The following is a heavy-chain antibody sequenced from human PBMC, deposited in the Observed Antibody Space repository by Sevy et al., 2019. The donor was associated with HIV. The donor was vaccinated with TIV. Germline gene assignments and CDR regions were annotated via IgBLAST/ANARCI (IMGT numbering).Heavy chain of an antibody. CDR3: ASQMGGGNFFYYYFDY. CDR1: GYSISSGYY. V-gene: IGHV4-38-2*02. D-gene: IGHD2-21*01. CDR2: INHSGST. J-gene: IGHJ4*02. Sequence: SETLSLTCTVSGYSISSGYYWGWIRQPPGKGLEWIGSINHSGSTYYNPSLKSRVTISVDTSKNQFSLKLSSVTAADTAVYYCASQMGGGNFFYYYFDYWGQGTLVTVSS.